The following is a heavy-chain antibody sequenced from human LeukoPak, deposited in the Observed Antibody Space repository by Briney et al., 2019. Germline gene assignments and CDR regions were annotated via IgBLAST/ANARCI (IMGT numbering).Heavy chain of an antibody. Sequence: GGSLRLSCAASGFTFSSYWMHWVRQAPGKGLVWVSRINSDGSSTSYADSVKGRFTISRDNANNTLYLQMNSLRAEDTAVYYCARHGLSSSWSRAFDYWGQGTLVTVSS. J-gene: IGHJ4*02. CDR3: ARHGLSSSWSRAFDY. CDR2: INSDGSST. D-gene: IGHD6-13*01. V-gene: IGHV3-74*01. CDR1: GFTFSSYW.